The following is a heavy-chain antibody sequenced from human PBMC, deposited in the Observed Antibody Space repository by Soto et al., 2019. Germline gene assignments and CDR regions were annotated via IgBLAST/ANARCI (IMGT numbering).Heavy chain of an antibody. CDR1: GGSISSNYY. CDR2: INHSGNT. CDR3: AMISGAFDY. V-gene: IGHV4-4*02. D-gene: IGHD1-26*01. J-gene: IGHJ4*02. Sequence: QVQLQESGPGLVRPSGTLSLTCGVSGGSISSNYYWSWVHQPPGKGLDWLGEINHSGNTNYNPSLKSRITISVDNSKNQFSLELSSVTAADTAVYYCAMISGAFDYWGQGTLVTVSS.